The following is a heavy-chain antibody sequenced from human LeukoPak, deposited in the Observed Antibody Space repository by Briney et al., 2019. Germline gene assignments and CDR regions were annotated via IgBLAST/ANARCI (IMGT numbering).Heavy chain of an antibody. CDR3: ARGFRNWFDP. J-gene: IGHJ5*02. V-gene: IGHV3-74*03. CDR1: GFTFSGHW. D-gene: IGHD2-21*01. CDR2: INERGTDS. Sequence: VGSLRLSCTASGFTFSGHWIHWVRQPPGMGLVWVSRINERGTDSMYAESVKGRFTISRDNAKNTVYLQMNSLRAEDTALYHCARGFRNWFDPWGQGTLVTVSS.